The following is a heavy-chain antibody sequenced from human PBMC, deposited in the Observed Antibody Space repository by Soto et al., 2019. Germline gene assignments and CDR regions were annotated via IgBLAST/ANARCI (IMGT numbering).Heavy chain of an antibody. J-gene: IGHJ6*03. Sequence: SVKGSCKAAGFTFTSYAMQWVRQARGQSLEWIGWIVVGSANTNYEQKLQERVTMNRDMSTSTAYMELSSLRSEDTDVYYCAAGTAVGCSSTSCDRRRSYYYMAVWGKGTTVTVSS. CDR1: GFTFTSYA. CDR3: AAGTAVGCSSTSCDRRRSYYYMAV. V-gene: IGHV1-58*02. CDR2: IVVGSANT. D-gene: IGHD2-2*01.